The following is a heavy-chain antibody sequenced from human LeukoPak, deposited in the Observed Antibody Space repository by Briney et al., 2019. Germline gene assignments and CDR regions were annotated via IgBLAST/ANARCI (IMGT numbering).Heavy chain of an antibody. CDR1: GFTFSIYS. D-gene: IGHD3-22*01. CDR2: ISSSSSTI. J-gene: IGHJ4*02. Sequence: GGSLRLSCAASGFTFSIYSMNWVRQAPGKGLEWVSYISSSSSTIYYADSVKGRFTISRDNAKNSLYLQMNSLRAEDTAVYYCARDYYDSSGYISLYYFDYWGQGTLVTVSS. CDR3: ARDYYDSSGYISLYYFDY. V-gene: IGHV3-48*01.